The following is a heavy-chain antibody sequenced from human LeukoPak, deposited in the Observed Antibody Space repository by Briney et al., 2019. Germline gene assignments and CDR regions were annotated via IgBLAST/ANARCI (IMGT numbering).Heavy chain of an antibody. CDR3: ARDIVGATTSWFDP. D-gene: IGHD1-26*01. Sequence: ASVKVSCKASGYTFTSYYMHWVRQAPGQGLEWMGIINPSGGSTSYAQKFQGRVTMTTDTSTSTAYMELRSLRSDDTAVYYCARDIVGATTSWFDPWGQGTLVTVSS. J-gene: IGHJ5*02. CDR1: GYTFTSYY. CDR2: INPSGGST. V-gene: IGHV1-46*01.